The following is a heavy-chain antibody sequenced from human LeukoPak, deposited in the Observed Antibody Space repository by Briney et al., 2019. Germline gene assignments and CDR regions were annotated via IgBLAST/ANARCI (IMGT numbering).Heavy chain of an antibody. D-gene: IGHD6-19*01. CDR3: ARGGPGLDYDY. J-gene: IGHJ4*02. V-gene: IGHV3-74*01. CDR1: GFTVSSNY. Sequence: GGSLRLSCAASGFTVSSNYMSWVRQAPGKGLVWVSRIYSDGRSTGYADSVKGRFTISRDNAKNTLYLQMNSLRAEDTAVYYCARGGPGLDYDYWGQGTLVTVSS. CDR2: IYSDGRST.